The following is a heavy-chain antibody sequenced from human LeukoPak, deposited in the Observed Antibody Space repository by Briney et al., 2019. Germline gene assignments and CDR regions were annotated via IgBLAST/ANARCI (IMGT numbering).Heavy chain of an antibody. CDR2: ISSSGTTI. J-gene: IGHJ4*02. D-gene: IGHD1-26*01. V-gene: IGHV3-11*01. CDR1: GFTFSDYY. Sequence: GGSLRLSCAASGFTFSDYYMSWIRQAPGKGLEWVSYISSSGTTIYYADSVKGRLTISRDNAKNPLYLQMNSLRAEDTDVYYCARRRDSGSLQHFNYWGQGTLVTVSS. CDR3: ARRRDSGSLQHFNY.